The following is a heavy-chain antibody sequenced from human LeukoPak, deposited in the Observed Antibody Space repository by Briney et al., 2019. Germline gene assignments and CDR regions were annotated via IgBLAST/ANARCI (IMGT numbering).Heavy chain of an antibody. CDR1: GYSISSGYY. CDR3: ARGILLWYYFDY. D-gene: IGHD3-16*01. Sequence: SETLPLTCTVSGYSISSGYYWGWIRQPPGKGLEWIGSIYHSGSTYYNPSLKSRVTISVDTSKNQFSLNLNSVTAADTAVYYCARGILLWYYFDYWGQGTLVTVSS. J-gene: IGHJ4*02. CDR2: IYHSGST. V-gene: IGHV4-38-2*02.